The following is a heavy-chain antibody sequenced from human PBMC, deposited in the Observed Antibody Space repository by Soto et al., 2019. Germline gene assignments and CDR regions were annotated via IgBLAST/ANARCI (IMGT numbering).Heavy chain of an antibody. V-gene: IGHV4-34*01. D-gene: IGHD1-1*01. CDR2: INHSGST. CDR3: ARVPRNHYYYYYYMDV. CDR1: GGSFSGYY. J-gene: IGHJ6*03. Sequence: QVQLQQWGAGLLKPSETLSLTCAVYGGSFSGYYWSWIRQPPGKGLEWIGEINHSGSTNYNPSLKSRVTISVDPSKNQFSLKLSSVTAADTAVYYCARVPRNHYYYYYYMDVWGKGTTVTVSS.